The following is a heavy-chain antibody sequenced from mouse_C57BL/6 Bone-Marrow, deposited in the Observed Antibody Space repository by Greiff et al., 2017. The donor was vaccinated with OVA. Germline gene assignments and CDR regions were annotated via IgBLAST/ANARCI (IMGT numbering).Heavy chain of an antibody. CDR2: ISNLAYSI. CDR1: GFTFSDYG. D-gene: IGHD2-4*01. CDR3: ARRGDYDEGSYAMDY. V-gene: IGHV5-15*04. J-gene: IGHJ4*01. Sequence: DVHLVESGGGLVQPGGSLKLSCAASGFTFSDYGMAWVRQAPRKGPEWVAFISNLAYSIYYADTVTGRFTISRENAKNTLYLEMSSLRSEDTAMYYCARRGDYDEGSYAMDYWGQGTSVTVSS.